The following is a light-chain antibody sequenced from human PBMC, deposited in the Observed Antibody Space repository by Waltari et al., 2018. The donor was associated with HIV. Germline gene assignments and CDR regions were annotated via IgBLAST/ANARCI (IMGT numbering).Light chain of an antibody. V-gene: IGLV6-57*01. CDR3: QSYDSSNVV. CDR2: EDD. CDR1: SGSIATNY. Sequence: FMLTQPHSVSESPGKTVTISCTRSSGSIATNYVQWYQQRPGRSPITVIYEDDQRPSGIPDRFSASFDSSSNSASLTISGLKAEDEADYYCQSYDSSNVVFGGGTQLTVL. J-gene: IGLJ7*01.